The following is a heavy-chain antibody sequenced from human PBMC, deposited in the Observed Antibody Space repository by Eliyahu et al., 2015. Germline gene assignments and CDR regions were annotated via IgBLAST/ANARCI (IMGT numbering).Heavy chain of an antibody. Sequence: EVQLLESGGGLVQPGGSLRLSCAASGFTXSSXAMSXVRQAPGKGLEWVSAISGSGGSTYYAGSVKGRFTISRDNSKNTLYLQMNSLRAEDTAVYYCAKVDDYVWGSYRLYYFDYWGQGTLVTVSS. CDR3: AKVDDYVWGSYRLYYFDY. J-gene: IGHJ4*02. D-gene: IGHD3-16*02. V-gene: IGHV3-23*01. CDR2: ISGSGGST. CDR1: GFTXSSXA.